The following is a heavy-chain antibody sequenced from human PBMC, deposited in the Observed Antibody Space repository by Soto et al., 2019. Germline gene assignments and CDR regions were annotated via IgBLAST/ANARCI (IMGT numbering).Heavy chain of an antibody. CDR3: ARESSIAVADEVGFDP. V-gene: IGHV3-30-3*01. Sequence: PGGSLRLSCAASGFTFSSYAMHWVRQAPGKGLEWVAVISYDGSNKYYADSVKGRFTISRDNSKNTLYLQMNSLRAEDTAVYYCARESSIAVADEVGFDPWGQGTLVTVSS. J-gene: IGHJ5*02. CDR2: ISYDGSNK. D-gene: IGHD6-19*01. CDR1: GFTFSSYA.